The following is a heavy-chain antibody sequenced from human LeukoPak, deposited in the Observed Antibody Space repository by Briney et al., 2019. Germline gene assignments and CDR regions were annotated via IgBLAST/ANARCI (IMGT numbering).Heavy chain of an antibody. CDR1: GFTFSSYA. D-gene: IGHD6-19*01. CDR2: IYYSGST. Sequence: GSLRLSCAASGFTFSSYAMSWVRQPPGKGLEWIGRIYYSGSTSYNPSLKSRVTISIDTSKNYFSLKLNSVTAADTAVYYCARVIAVAGLCYFDFWGQGTLVTVSS. CDR3: ARVIAVAGLCYFDF. V-gene: IGHV4-39*07. J-gene: IGHJ4*02.